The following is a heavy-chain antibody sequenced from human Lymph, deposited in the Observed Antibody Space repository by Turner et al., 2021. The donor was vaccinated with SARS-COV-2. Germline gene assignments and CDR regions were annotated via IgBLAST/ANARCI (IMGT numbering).Heavy chain of an antibody. CDR2: MNPNSGNT. CDR1: GYTFTSYD. J-gene: IGHJ5*02. CDR3: ARAAQLTVWFDP. Sequence: QVQLVQSGAAVKKPGASVMFSCKASGYTFTSYDINWVRQATGQGLEWMGWMNPNSGNTGYAQKFQGRVTMTRNNSKSTAYMELSSLRSEDTAVYYCARAAQLTVWFDPWGQGTLVTVSS. D-gene: IGHD3-9*01. V-gene: IGHV1-8*01.